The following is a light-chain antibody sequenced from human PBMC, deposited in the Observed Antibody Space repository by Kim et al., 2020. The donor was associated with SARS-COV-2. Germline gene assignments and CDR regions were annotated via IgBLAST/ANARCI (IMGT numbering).Light chain of an antibody. CDR3: KHDTRYPLT. CDR1: SLANQASNTY. J-gene: IGKJ1*01. Sequence: SLANQASNTYLAWFQQRPGQAPKLLIYKVSSRDSGVPDRFSGSGSGTDFTLKISRVQADDVGIYYCKHDTRYPLTFGQGTKVDIK. CDR2: KVS. V-gene: IGKV2-30*01.